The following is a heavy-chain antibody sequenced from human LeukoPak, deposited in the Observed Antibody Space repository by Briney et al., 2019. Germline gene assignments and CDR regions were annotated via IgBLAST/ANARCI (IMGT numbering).Heavy chain of an antibody. CDR3: ARDPSSFGGYFDY. J-gene: IGHJ4*02. V-gene: IGHV3-74*01. D-gene: IGHD3-16*01. CDR2: TNNDGSVT. Sequence: GGSLRLSCAASGFTFSSYWMHWVRQAPGKGLVWVSRTNNDGSVTNYADSVKGRFTISRDNAKNTLYLQMNSLRAEVTAVYYCARDPSSFGGYFDYWGQGTLVSVSS. CDR1: GFTFSSYW.